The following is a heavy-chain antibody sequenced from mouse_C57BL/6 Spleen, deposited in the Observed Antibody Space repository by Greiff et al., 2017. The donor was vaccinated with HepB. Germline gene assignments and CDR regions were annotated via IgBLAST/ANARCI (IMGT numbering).Heavy chain of an antibody. CDR2: IRNKANGYTT. Sequence: DVKLVESGGGLVQPGGSLSLSCAASGFTFTDYYMSWVRQPPGKALEWLGFIRNKANGYTTEYSASVKGRFTISRDNSQSILYLQMNALRAEDSATYYCARYYGNYVDYAMDYWGQGTSDTVSS. J-gene: IGHJ4*01. CDR1: GFTFTDYY. D-gene: IGHD2-1*01. CDR3: ARYYGNYVDYAMDY. V-gene: IGHV7-3*01.